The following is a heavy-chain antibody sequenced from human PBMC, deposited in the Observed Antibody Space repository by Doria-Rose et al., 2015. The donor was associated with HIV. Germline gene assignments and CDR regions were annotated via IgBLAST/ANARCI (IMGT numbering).Heavy chain of an antibody. CDR2: IIPVLGIR. J-gene: IGHJ4*02. CDR3: ATTWSGYYLDY. D-gene: IGHD3-3*01. V-gene: IGHV1-69*02. Sequence: EWMGRIIPVLGIRTYAQKFQGRVTITADESTSTAYIELSNLRSEDTAVYYCATTWSGYYLDYWGQGTLVTVSS.